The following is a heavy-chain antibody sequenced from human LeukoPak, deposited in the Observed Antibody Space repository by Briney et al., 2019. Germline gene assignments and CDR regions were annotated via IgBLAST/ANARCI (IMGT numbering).Heavy chain of an antibody. CDR2: ISAYNGNT. CDR1: GYTFTSYG. V-gene: IGHV1-18*01. CDR3: ATPSSSRYTPLFRVFSSTLDV. Sequence: ASVKVSCKASGYTFTSYGISWVRQAPGQGLEWMGWISAYNGNTNYAQKLQGRVTMTTDTSTSTAYMELRSLRSDDTAVYYCATPSSSRYTPLFRVFSSTLDVWGQGTTVTVSS. D-gene: IGHD1-14*01. J-gene: IGHJ6*02.